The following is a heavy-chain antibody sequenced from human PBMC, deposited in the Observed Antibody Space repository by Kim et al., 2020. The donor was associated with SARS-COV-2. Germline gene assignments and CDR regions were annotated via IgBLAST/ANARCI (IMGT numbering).Heavy chain of an antibody. CDR3: AKDIGSAGNSFDY. J-gene: IGHJ4*02. D-gene: IGHD6-13*01. V-gene: IGHV3-9*01. Sequence: GGSLRLSCAASGFTFDDYAMHWVRQAPGKGLEWVSGISWNSGSIGYADSVKGRFTISRDNAKNSLYLQINSLRAEDTALYYCAKDIGSAGNSFDYWGQGTLVTVSS. CDR2: ISWNSGSI. CDR1: GFTFDDYA.